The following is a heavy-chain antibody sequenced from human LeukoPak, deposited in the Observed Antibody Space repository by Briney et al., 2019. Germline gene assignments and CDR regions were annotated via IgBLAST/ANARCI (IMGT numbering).Heavy chain of an antibody. Sequence: ALRLSCAASGFTFDDYVMHWVRQAPGKGLEWVSGISWNSGSIGYADSVKGRFTISRDNAKNSLYLQMNSLRAEDTALYYCAKSPHRTAGHVEDYFDYWGQGTLVTVSS. D-gene: IGHD6-13*01. CDR3: AKSPHRTAGHVEDYFDY. CDR2: ISWNSGSI. CDR1: GFTFDDYV. J-gene: IGHJ4*02. V-gene: IGHV3-9*01.